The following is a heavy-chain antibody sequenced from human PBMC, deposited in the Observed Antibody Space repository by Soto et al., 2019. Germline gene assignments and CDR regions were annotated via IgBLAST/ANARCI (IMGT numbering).Heavy chain of an antibody. Sequence: ASVKVSCKASGYTFTRYDINWVRQATGQGLEWMGWMNPNSGNTGYAQKFQGRVTMTRNTSISTAYMELSSLRSEDTAVYYCARTLGGSSPNQYYYYYYGMDVWGQGTTVTVSS. D-gene: IGHD2-15*01. J-gene: IGHJ6*02. CDR3: ARTLGGSSPNQYYYYYYGMDV. CDR2: MNPNSGNT. V-gene: IGHV1-8*01. CDR1: GYTFTRYD.